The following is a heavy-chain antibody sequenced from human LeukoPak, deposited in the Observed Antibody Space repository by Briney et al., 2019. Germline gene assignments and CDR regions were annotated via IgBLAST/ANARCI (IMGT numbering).Heavy chain of an antibody. J-gene: IGHJ6*02. Sequence: PGGSLRLSCAASGFTFSSYAMSWVRQAPGKGLEWVSAISGSGGSTYYADSVKGRSTISRDNSKNTLYLQMNSLRAEDTAVYYCAKDGYYYDSSGYYYYGMDVWGQGTTVTVSS. D-gene: IGHD3-22*01. CDR2: ISGSGGST. V-gene: IGHV3-23*01. CDR1: GFTFSSYA. CDR3: AKDGYYYDSSGYYYYGMDV.